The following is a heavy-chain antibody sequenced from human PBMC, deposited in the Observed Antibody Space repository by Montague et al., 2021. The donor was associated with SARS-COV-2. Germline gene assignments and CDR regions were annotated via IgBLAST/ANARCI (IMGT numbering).Heavy chain of an antibody. V-gene: IGHV4-39*02. D-gene: IGHD3-9*01. CDR3: ARERYSFSLTRGSTWFDP. J-gene: IGHJ5*02. CDR2: IYYSGST. Sequence: SETLSLTCTVSGGSISSSSYYRGWIRQPPGRGLEWIGSIYYSGSTYYNPSLKSRVTISVDTPKNQFSLRLSSVTAADTAVYYCARERYSFSLTRGSTWFDPWGQGTLVTVSS. CDR1: GGSISSSSYY.